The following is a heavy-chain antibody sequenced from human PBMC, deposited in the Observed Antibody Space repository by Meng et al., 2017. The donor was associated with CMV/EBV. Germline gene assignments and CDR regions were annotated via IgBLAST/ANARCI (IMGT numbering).Heavy chain of an antibody. CDR3: ARVTSRVAGAFDY. J-gene: IGHJ4*02. CDR2: IYYSGST. D-gene: IGHD1-14*01. Sequence: PQESAPGLGKPSQTLSLPCTVSGGSISSGDYYWSWIRQPPGKGLEWIGYIYYSGSTYYNPSLKSRVTISVDTSKNQFSLKLSSVTAADTAVYYCARVTSRVAGAFDYWGQGTLVTASS. V-gene: IGHV4-30-4*08. CDR1: GGSISSGDYY.